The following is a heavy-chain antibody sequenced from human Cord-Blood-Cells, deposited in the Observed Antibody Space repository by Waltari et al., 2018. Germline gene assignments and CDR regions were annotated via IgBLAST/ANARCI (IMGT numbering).Heavy chain of an antibody. D-gene: IGHD6-13*01. J-gene: IGHJ3*02. V-gene: IGHV4-34*01. CDR2: INHSGST. Sequence: QVQLQQWGAGLLKPSETLSLTCAVYGGSFSGSYRSWIRQPPGKGLEWIGEINHSGSTNYNPSLKSRVTISVDASKNQFSLKLSSVTAADTAVYYCARVDGSSWYIDAFDIWGQGTMVTVSS. CDR1: GGSFSGSY. CDR3: ARVDGSSWYIDAFDI.